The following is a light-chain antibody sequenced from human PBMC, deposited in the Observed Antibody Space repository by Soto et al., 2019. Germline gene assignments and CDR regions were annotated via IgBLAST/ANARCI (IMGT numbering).Light chain of an antibody. CDR2: QDS. J-gene: IGLJ2*01. CDR3: QAWDSSTAAV. V-gene: IGLV3-1*01. CDR1: KLGDKY. Sequence: SYELTQPPSVSVSPGQTASITFSGDKLGDKYACWYQQKPGQSPVLVIYQDSKRPSGIPERFSGSNSGNTATLTISGTQAMDEADYYCQAWDSSTAAVFGGGTKVTVL.